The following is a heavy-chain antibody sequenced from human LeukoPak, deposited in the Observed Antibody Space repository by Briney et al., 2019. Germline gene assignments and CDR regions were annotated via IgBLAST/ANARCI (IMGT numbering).Heavy chain of an antibody. Sequence: GGSLRLSCAASGFTFSSYAMHWVRQAPGKGLEWVAVISYDGSNKYYADSVKGRFTISRDNSKNTLYLQMNSLRAEDTAVYYCARDRGTGTHYFDYWGQGTLVTVSS. D-gene: IGHD1-14*01. J-gene: IGHJ4*02. CDR3: ARDRGTGTHYFDY. CDR1: GFTFSSYA. CDR2: ISYDGSNK. V-gene: IGHV3-30-3*01.